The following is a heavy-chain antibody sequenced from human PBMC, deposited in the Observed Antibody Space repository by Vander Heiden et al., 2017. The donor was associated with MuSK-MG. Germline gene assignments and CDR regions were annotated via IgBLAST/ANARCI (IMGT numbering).Heavy chain of an antibody. CDR1: GFTFSSHA. CDR3: ARPWFYGSGSYYSSFDY. V-gene: IGHV3-23*01. Sequence: SGFTFSSHALSWVRQAPGKGLEWVPARSGIGGCTHYADSVKGRFTISRDNSKNTLYLQMNSLRAEDTAVYYCARPWFYGSGSYYSSFDYWGQGTLVTVSS. J-gene: IGHJ4*02. D-gene: IGHD3-10*01. CDR2: RSGIGGCT.